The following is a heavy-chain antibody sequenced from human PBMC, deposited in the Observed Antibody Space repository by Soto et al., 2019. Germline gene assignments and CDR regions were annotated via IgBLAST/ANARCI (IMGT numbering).Heavy chain of an antibody. CDR2: IYYSGST. Sequence: SETLSLTCTVSGGSISSGGYYWSWIRQHPGKGLEWIGYIYYSGSTYYNPSLKSRVTISVDTSKNQFSLKLSSVTAADTAVYYCARNRRFNYFDYWGQGTLVTVSS. CDR3: ARNRRFNYFDY. J-gene: IGHJ4*02. CDR1: GGSISSGGYY. V-gene: IGHV4-31*03.